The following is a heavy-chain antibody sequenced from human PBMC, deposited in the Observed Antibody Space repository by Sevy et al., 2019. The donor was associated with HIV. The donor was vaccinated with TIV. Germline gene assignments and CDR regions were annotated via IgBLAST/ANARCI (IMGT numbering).Heavy chain of an antibody. CDR2: IYHSGGT. D-gene: IGHD6-13*01. J-gene: IGHJ4*02. CDR3: ARVRGAAGGTCDY. V-gene: IGHV4-38-2*02. CDR1: GYSISSGHY. Sequence: SETLSLTCTVSGYSISSGHYWGWVRQPPGKGLEWLGSIYHSGGTYQNPSLKSRVTVSVDPSKNQFSLELNSVTAADTAVYYCARVRGAAGGTCDYWGQGILVTVSS.